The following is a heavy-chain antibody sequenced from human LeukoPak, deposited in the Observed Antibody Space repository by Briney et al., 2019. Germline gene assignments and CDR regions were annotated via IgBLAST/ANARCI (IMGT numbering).Heavy chain of an antibody. V-gene: IGHV3-53*01. J-gene: IGHJ6*02. CDR2: IYSGGST. Sequence: AGGSLRLSCAASGFTVSSNYMSWVRQAPGKGLEWVSVIYSGGSTYYADSVKGRFTISRDNSKNTLYLQMNSLRAEDTAVYYCASWGIAVAGTGRVDVWGQGTTVTVSS. D-gene: IGHD6-19*01. CDR3: ASWGIAVAGTGRVDV. CDR1: GFTVSSNY.